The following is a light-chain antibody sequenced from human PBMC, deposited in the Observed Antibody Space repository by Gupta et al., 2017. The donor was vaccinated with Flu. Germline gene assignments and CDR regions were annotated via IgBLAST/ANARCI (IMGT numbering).Light chain of an antibody. CDR3: QQEGSSPYT. J-gene: IGKJ2*01. CDR2: GTF. V-gene: IGKV3-20*01. CDR1: QSVSTSY. Sequence: EIVLTQSPGTLSLSPGERATLPCRASQSVSTSYLAWYQQKPGQAPRLLIYGTFNRATGVPDRFIGGGSGTDFTLTISRREPEDFAVYSCQQEGSSPYTFGQGTKMDIK.